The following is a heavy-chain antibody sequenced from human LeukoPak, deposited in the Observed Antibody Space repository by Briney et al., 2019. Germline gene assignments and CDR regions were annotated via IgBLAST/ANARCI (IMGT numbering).Heavy chain of an antibody. V-gene: IGHV4-59*01. CDR3: ARRPSTVVDY. CDR1: GGSISSYY. CDR2: IYYSGST. J-gene: IGHJ4*02. Sequence: PSETLSLTCTVSGGSISSYYWSWIRQPPGKGLEWIGYIYYSGSTNYNPSLKSRVTISVDTSKNQFSLKLSSVTAADTAVYYCARRPSTVVDYWGQGTLVTVSS. D-gene: IGHD4-23*01.